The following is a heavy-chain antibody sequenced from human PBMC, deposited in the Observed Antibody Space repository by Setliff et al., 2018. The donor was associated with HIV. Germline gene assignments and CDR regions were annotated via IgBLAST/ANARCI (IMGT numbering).Heavy chain of an antibody. CDR2: IYYTGNT. V-gene: IGHV4-31*03. CDR3: ERDRYAGEIDY. Sequence: SESLCLSCSLSARSINTGHYYWSWIRHHPGKGLEWIAYIYYTGNTYFNPSLKSRITISIDTSKNQFSLKMSSVTAADTAVYYCERDRYAGEIDYWGQGTLVTVSS. CDR1: ARSINTGHYY. J-gene: IGHJ4*02. D-gene: IGHD3-10*01.